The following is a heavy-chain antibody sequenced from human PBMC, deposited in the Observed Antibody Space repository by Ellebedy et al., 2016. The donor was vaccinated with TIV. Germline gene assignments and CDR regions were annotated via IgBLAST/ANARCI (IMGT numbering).Heavy chain of an antibody. D-gene: IGHD2/OR15-2a*01. Sequence: PGGSLRLSCAASGFTFSNYWMQRVRQAPGKGLVWVSRINNDGTITSYADSVKGRFTISRDNAKDTLYLQMDSLRAEDTAGYYCARGTGSMLVWGRGTLVTVSS. CDR3: ARGTGSMLV. CDR1: GFTFSNYW. V-gene: IGHV3-74*01. CDR2: INNDGTIT. J-gene: IGHJ4*02.